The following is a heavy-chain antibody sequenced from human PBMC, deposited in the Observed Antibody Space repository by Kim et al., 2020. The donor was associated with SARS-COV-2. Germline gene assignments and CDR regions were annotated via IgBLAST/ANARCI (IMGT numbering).Heavy chain of an antibody. J-gene: IGHJ6*02. Sequence: GGSLRLSCTASGFTFYEYAMHWVRQLPGKGLEWVAGISWNSGTITYADSVKGRFTISRDNPKNSLYLQINSVRSEDTGLYHCVKDMTGPGEYGMDVWGQGTSVTVSS. CDR2: ISWNSGTI. CDR3: VKDMTGPGEYGMDV. D-gene: IGHD1-1*01. V-gene: IGHV3-9*01. CDR1: GFTFYEYA.